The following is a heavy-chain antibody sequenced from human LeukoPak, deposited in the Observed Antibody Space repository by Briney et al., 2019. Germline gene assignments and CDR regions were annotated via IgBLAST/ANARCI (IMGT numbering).Heavy chain of an antibody. CDR3: AREITMVRGASDY. CDR1: GGTFSSYA. CDR2: IIPIFGTA. V-gene: IGHV1-69*13. Sequence: SVKFSCKASGGTFSSYAISWVRQAPGQGVEWMGGIIPIFGTANYAQKFQGRVTITADESTSTAYMELSSLRSEDTAVYYCAREITMVRGASDYWGQGTLVTVSS. D-gene: IGHD3-10*01. J-gene: IGHJ4*02.